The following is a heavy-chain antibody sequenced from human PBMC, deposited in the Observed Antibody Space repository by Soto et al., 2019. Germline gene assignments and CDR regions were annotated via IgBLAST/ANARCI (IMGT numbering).Heavy chain of an antibody. Sequence: SETLSLTCTVSGGSISSYYWSWIRQPPGKGLEWIGYIYYSGSTNYNPSLKSRVTISVDTSKNQFSLKLSSVTAADTAVYYCARWYGPDYVHAFDIWGQGTMVTVSS. CDR1: GGSISSYY. V-gene: IGHV4-59*01. D-gene: IGHD4-17*01. CDR2: IYYSGST. J-gene: IGHJ3*02. CDR3: ARWYGPDYVHAFDI.